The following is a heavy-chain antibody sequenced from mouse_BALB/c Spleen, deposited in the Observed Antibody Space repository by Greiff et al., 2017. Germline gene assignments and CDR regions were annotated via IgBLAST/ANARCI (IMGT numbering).Heavy chain of an antibody. Sequence: VQRVESGPGLVAPSQSLSITCTVSGFSLTSYGVHWVRQPPGKGLEWLGVIWAGGSTNYNSALMSRLSISKDNSKSQVFFKMNSLQANDTAIYYCARKKDYYGSSPLDYWGQGTSVTVSS. V-gene: IGHV2-9*02. D-gene: IGHD1-1*01. CDR2: IWAGGST. CDR3: ARKKDYYGSSPLDY. J-gene: IGHJ4*01. CDR1: GFSLTSYG.